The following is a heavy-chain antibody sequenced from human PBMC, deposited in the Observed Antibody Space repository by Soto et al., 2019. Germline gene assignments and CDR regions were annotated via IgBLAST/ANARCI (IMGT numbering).Heavy chain of an antibody. J-gene: IGHJ5*02. V-gene: IGHV4-39*01. CDR1: GTSISSSSYY. CDR3: ASRTYYDILTGSPGFDP. Sequence: SETLSLTCTPSGTSISSSSYYWGSVRRPPGKRLEWIGSIYYSGSTYYNPSLKSRVTISVDTSKNQFSLELSSVTAADTAVYYCASRTYYDILTGSPGFDPWGQGTLVTVSS. CDR2: IYYSGST. D-gene: IGHD3-9*01.